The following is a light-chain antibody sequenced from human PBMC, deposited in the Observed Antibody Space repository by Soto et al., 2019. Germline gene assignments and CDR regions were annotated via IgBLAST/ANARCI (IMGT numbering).Light chain of an antibody. CDR2: DVD. V-gene: IGLV2-11*01. J-gene: IGLJ2*01. Sequence: QSALTQPRSVSGSPGQSVTISCTGTSSDVGGYNYVSWYQQHPGKAPKLMIYDVDRRPSGVPYRFSGSKSGKTASLTISGLQAEDEADYYCCSYARYSVVFGGGTKLTVL. CDR3: CSYARYSVV. CDR1: SSDVGGYNY.